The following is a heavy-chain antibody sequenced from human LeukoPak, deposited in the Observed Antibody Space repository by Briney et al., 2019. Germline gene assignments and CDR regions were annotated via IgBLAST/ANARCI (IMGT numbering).Heavy chain of an antibody. CDR2: LRSTVHGGPA. D-gene: IGHD3-3*01. V-gene: IGHV3-49*04. Sequence: GGSLRLSCAASEFTFSSYWMSWVRQAPGQGLEWVGFLRSTVHGGPAEYAASVEGRFIISRDDSKSIAYLQMNSLKTEDTAVYYCTRAGGYDFRIDYWGQGTLVTVSS. CDR3: TRAGGYDFRIDY. CDR1: EFTFSSYW. J-gene: IGHJ4*02.